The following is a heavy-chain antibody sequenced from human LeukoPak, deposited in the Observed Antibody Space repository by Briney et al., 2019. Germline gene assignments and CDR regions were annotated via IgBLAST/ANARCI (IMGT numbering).Heavy chain of an antibody. CDR1: GFTFGSYS. CDR2: ISSSSSYI. J-gene: IGHJ4*02. Sequence: PGGSLRLSCAASGFTFGSYSMNWVRQAPGKGLEWVSSISSSSSYIYYADSVRGRFTISRDNAKNSLYLKMNSLRAEDTAVYYCEREFYYYDSSGRIHYWGQGTLVTVSS. V-gene: IGHV3-21*01. CDR3: EREFYYYDSSGRIHY. D-gene: IGHD3-22*01.